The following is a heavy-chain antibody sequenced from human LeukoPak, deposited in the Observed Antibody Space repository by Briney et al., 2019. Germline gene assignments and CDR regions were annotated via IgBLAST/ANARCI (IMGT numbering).Heavy chain of an antibody. CDR1: GGSITNYF. CDR2: IYSSGST. J-gene: IGHJ4*02. CDR3: ARDSHWGVPFDY. V-gene: IGHV4-4*07. Sequence: PSETLSLTCTVSGGSITNYFWNWIRQPAGKGLEWIGHIYSSGSTNYNPSLKGRVTMSVDTSKNQFSLRLISVTAADTAVYYCARDSHWGVPFDYWGQGTLVTVSS. D-gene: IGHD7-27*01.